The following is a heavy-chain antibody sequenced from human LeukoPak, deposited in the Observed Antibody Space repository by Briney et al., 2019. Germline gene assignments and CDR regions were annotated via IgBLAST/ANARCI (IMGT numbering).Heavy chain of an antibody. V-gene: IGHV4-38-2*02. Sequence: SETLSLTCTVSGYSISSGYYWGWIRQPPGKGLEWVGSIYHSGSTYYNPSLKSRVTISVDTSKNQFPLKLSSVTAADTAVYYCARRSRTAYYFDYWGQGTLVTVSS. CDR3: ARRSRTAYYFDY. J-gene: IGHJ4*02. CDR1: GYSISSGYY. CDR2: IYHSGST.